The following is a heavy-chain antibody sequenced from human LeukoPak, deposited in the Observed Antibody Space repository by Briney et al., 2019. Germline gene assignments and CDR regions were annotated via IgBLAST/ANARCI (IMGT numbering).Heavy chain of an antibody. CDR2: IYHSGST. D-gene: IGHD2-21*01. CDR3: ARGCGGDCYPNAFDI. CDR1: GGSISSGGYY. Sequence: PSQTLSLTCTASGGSISSGGYYWSWIRQPPGKGLEWIGYIYHSGSTYYNPSLKSRVTISVDRSKNQFSLKLSSVTAADTAVYYCARGCGGDCYPNAFDIWGQGTMVTVSS. V-gene: IGHV4-30-2*01. J-gene: IGHJ3*02.